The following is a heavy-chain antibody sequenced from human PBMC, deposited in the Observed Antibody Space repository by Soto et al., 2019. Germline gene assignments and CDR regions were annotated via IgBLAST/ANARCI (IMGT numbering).Heavy chain of an antibody. CDR2: ISGSDDST. Sequence: PGGSLRLCCAASGFTFSSYAMSWVRQAPGKGLEWVSAISGSDDSTYYADSVKGRFTISRDNSKNTLYLQMNSLRAEDTAVYYCASGGYSYGPYYYYGMDVWGQGTTVTVSS. V-gene: IGHV3-23*01. D-gene: IGHD5-18*01. J-gene: IGHJ6*02. CDR3: ASGGYSYGPYYYYGMDV. CDR1: GFTFSSYA.